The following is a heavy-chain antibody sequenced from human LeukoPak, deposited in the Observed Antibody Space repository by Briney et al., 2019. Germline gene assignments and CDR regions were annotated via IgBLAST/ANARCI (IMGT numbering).Heavy chain of an antibody. D-gene: IGHD3-22*01. CDR3: TRGNPYDRSGYYRDACDI. CDR1: AVSFSGYY. CDR2: INHSGST. J-gene: IGHJ3*02. V-gene: IGHV4-34*01. Sequence: SETLSLTCAVYAVSFSGYYWSWLRQPPGKGLEWIGEINHSGSTNYNPSLKSRATISVDTSKNQFSLKLSAVTAADTAVYYGTRGNPYDRSGYYRDACDIWGQGTMVTVSS.